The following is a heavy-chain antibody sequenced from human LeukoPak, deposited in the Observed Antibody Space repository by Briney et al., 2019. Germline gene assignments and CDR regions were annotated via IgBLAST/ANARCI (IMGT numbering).Heavy chain of an antibody. D-gene: IGHD1-26*01. CDR1: GFTFSSYG. Sequence: GGSLRLSCAASGFTFSSYGMHWVRQAPGKGLEWVAFIRYDGSNKYYADSVKGRFTISRDNSKNTLYLQMNSLRAEDTAVYYCAKAPRGYSGRNLAFNYWGQGTLVTV. J-gene: IGHJ4*02. V-gene: IGHV3-30*02. CDR3: AKAPRGYSGRNLAFNY. CDR2: IRYDGSNK.